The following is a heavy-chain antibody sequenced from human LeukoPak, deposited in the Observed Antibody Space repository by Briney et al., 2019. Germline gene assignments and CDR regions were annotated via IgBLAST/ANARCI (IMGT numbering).Heavy chain of an antibody. V-gene: IGHV3-33*03. CDR3: AKTSGDNGGFDY. CDR2: IWYDGNVK. D-gene: IGHD2-21*02. Sequence: PGRSLRLSCAASGFIFTDFGMQWVRQAPGKGLEWVALIWYDGNVKKYADSVKGRFTASRNNSKNTLYLQMDSLTVEDTAIYYCAKTSGDNGGFDYWGQGALVTVSS. CDR1: GFIFTDFG. J-gene: IGHJ4*02.